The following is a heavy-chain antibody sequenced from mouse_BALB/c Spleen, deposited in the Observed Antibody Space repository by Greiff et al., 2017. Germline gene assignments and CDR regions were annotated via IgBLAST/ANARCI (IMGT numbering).Heavy chain of an antibody. CDR2: INPYNDGT. CDR3: ARVLRLYAMDY. CDR1: GYTFTSYV. V-gene: IGHV1-14*01. J-gene: IGHJ4*01. Sequence: VQLQQSGPELVKPGASVKMSCKASGYTFTSYVMHWVKQKPGQGLEWIGYINPYNDGTKYNEKFKGKATLTSDKSSSTAYMELSSLTSEDSAVYYCARVLRLYAMDYWGQGTSVTVSS. D-gene: IGHD1-2*01.